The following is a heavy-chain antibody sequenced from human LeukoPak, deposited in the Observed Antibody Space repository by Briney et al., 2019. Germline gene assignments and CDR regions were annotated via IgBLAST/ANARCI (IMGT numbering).Heavy chain of an antibody. CDR3: RFYTSGSDY. D-gene: IGHD3-22*01. V-gene: IGHV3-23*01. Sequence: GGSLRLSCAVFGFTFSTSAMSWVRQAPGKGLEWVSGIRASDDTTYYVHSVRGRFTVSRDNSRTTLYLQMNSLRVEDTAVYYCRFYTSGSDYWGQGTLVTVSS. CDR1: GFTFSTSA. CDR2: IRASDDTT. J-gene: IGHJ4*02.